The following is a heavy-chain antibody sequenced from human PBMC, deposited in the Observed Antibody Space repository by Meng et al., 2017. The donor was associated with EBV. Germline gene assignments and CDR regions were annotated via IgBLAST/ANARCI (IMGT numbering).Heavy chain of an antibody. CDR1: GASVSGGTFP. CDR3: AKSSSSTPGVVDS. Sequence: QVHLQETGPGLVKPSETLSLTCTVSGASVSGGTFPWSWIRQPPGKELQWIGYIYDGGTTIYNPSLKSRVTIFLDTSRNQFPLGLRSVTTADTAVYYCAKSSSSTPGVVDSWGQGTLVTVSS. D-gene: IGHD2-2*01. J-gene: IGHJ4*02. V-gene: IGHV4-61*01. CDR2: IYDGGTT.